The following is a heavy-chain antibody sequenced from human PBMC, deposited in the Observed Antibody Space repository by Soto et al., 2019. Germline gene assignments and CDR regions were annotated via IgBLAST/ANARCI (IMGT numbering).Heavy chain of an antibody. CDR1: GGTFSSYA. J-gene: IGHJ3*02. CDR2: IIPIFGTA. CDR3: ARSRGLYGSGSYPRDAFDI. V-gene: IGHV1-69*13. D-gene: IGHD3-10*01. Sequence: ASVKVSCKASGGTFSSYAISWVRQAPGQGLEWMGGIIPIFGTANYAQKFQGRVTITADESTSTAYMELSSLRSEDTAVYYCARSRGLYGSGSYPRDAFDIWGQGTMVTVSS.